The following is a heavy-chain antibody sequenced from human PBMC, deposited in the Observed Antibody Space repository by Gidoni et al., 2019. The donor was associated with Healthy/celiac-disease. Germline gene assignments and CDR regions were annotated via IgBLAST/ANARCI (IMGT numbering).Heavy chain of an antibody. CDR3: ARAGVVVAAPPYYYGMDV. V-gene: IGHV1-46*01. CDR1: GYTFTSYY. CDR2: INPSGGST. Sequence: QVQLVQSGAEVKKPGASVKVSCKASGYTFTSYYMHWVRQAPGQGLEWMGIINPSGGSTSYAQKFQGRVTMTRDTSTSTVYMELSSLRSEDTAVYYCARAGVVVAAPPYYYGMDVWGQGTTVTVSS. D-gene: IGHD2-15*01. J-gene: IGHJ6*02.